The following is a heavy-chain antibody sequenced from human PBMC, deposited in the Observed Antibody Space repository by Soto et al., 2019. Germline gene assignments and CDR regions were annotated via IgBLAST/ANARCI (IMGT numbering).Heavy chain of an antibody. Sequence: QVQLVESGGGVVQPGRSLRLSCAASGFTFSSYAMHWVRQAPGKGLEWVAVTSYDGAIKYYADSVKGRFTISRDNSKNTLYRQMNRLRPEDTAVYACARVWERSNTDYWGQGTLVTVSS. J-gene: IGHJ4*02. CDR1: GFTFSSYA. D-gene: IGHD1-26*01. CDR2: TSYDGAIK. V-gene: IGHV3-30-3*01. CDR3: ARVWERSNTDY.